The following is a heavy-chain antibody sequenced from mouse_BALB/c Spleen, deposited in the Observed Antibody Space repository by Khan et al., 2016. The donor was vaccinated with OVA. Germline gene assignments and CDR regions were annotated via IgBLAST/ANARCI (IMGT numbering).Heavy chain of an antibody. CDR1: GYTFTDYY. D-gene: IGHD1-2*01. Sequence: QVQLQQSGAELARPGASVKLSCKASGYTFTDYYINWVKQRTGQGLEWIGEISPGSGDTYYHEKFKGKATLTADKSSSTAYMQINSLTSEASAVYFCARRNYFGYAFAYWGQGSLVTVSA. J-gene: IGHJ3*01. V-gene: IGHV1-77*01. CDR3: ARRNYFGYAFAY. CDR2: ISPGSGDT.